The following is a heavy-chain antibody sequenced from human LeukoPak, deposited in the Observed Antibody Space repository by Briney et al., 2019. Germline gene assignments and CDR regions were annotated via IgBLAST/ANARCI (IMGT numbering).Heavy chain of an antibody. J-gene: IGHJ4*02. CDR1: GDSVSSNSAA. Sequence: SQTLSLTCAISGDSVSSNSAAWNWIRQSPSRGLEWLGRTYYRSKWYSHYAVAVSSRITINPDTSKNQFSLQLNSVTPEDTAVYYCAGGNSGFIDSWGQGTLVTVSS. CDR3: AGGNSGFIDS. CDR2: TYYRSKWYS. D-gene: IGHD6-19*01. V-gene: IGHV6-1*01.